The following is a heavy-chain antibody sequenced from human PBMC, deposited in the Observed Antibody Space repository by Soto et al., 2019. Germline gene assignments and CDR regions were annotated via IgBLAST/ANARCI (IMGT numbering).Heavy chain of an antibody. J-gene: IGHJ1*01. D-gene: IGHD4-17*01. CDR1: GLSLSTSGVG. Sequence: QITLKESGPTLVKPTQTLTLTCTFSGLSLSTSGVGVGWIRQPPGKALDWLALIYWDNDKRYSPSLKSRLNITKDTSKNHLVLIMTKTESAETDTYYCAQLRDYGGNRGYSEHLGQGALVTVSS. CDR3: AQLRDYGGNRGYSEH. V-gene: IGHV2-5*02. CDR2: IYWDNDK.